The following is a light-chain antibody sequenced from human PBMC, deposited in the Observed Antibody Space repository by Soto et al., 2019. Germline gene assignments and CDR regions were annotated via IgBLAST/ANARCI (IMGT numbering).Light chain of an antibody. CDR2: DAS. CDR1: QSVRSN. CDR3: QQRNNWPIT. V-gene: IGKV3-15*01. Sequence: EKVMTQSPATLSVSPLGIAARCVRASQSVRSNLAWYQQKPGQPPRLLIYDASTRATRIPSRFSGSGSGTDFTLTISGLEPADLGVYYCQQRNNWPITFGQGTRLEI. J-gene: IGKJ5*01.